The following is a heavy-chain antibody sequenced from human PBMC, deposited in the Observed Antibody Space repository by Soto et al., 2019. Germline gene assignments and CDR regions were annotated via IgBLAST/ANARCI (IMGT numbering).Heavy chain of an antibody. J-gene: IGHJ3*02. Sequence: PSETLSLTCTVSGGSVSSGSYYWSWIRQPPGKGLEWIGDIYYSGSTNYNPSLKSRVTISVDKSKNQFSLKLSSVTAADTAVYYCARDQGLYYDILTGYRGRAFDIWGQGTMVTVSS. V-gene: IGHV4-61*01. CDR1: GGSVSSGSYY. D-gene: IGHD3-9*01. CDR2: IYYSGST. CDR3: ARDQGLYYDILTGYRGRAFDI.